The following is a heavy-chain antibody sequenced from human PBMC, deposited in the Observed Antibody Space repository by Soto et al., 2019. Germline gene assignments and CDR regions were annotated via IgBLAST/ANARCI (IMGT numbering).Heavy chain of an antibody. D-gene: IGHD3-22*01. CDR1: GGSFNRHT. CDR3: AGGWGYDSTDYYYAY. Sequence: QVLLVQSGAEVRKPGSSVRVSCKASGGSFNRHTISWVRQAPGQGLEWMGGIIPIFGTANHAQKFQGRVTIIADESTSTVYMELSSLRSDDTAIYYCAGGWGYDSTDYYYAYWGQGTLVIVSS. CDR2: IIPIFGTA. J-gene: IGHJ4*02. V-gene: IGHV1-69*01.